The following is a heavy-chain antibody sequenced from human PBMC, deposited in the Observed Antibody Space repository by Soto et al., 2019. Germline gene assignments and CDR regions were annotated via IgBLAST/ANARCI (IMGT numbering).Heavy chain of an antibody. J-gene: IGHJ4*02. Sequence: ASVKVSCKVSGYTLTELSMHWVRQAPGKGLEWMGGFDPEDGETIYAQKFQGRVTMTEDTSTDTAYMELSSLRSEDTAVYYCATGGYSSSLTHFDYWGQGTLVTVS. CDR1: GYTLTELS. CDR2: FDPEDGET. CDR3: ATGGYSSSLTHFDY. D-gene: IGHD6-6*01. V-gene: IGHV1-24*01.